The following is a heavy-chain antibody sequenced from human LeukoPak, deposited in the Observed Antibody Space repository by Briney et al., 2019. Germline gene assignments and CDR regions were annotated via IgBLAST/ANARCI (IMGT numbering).Heavy chain of an antibody. CDR2: INHSGST. D-gene: IGHD6-19*01. Sequence: SETLSLTCTVSGGSISSYYWSWIRQPPGKGLEWIGEINHSGSTNYNPSLKSRVTISVDTSKNQFSLKLSSVTAADTAVYYCARGGWWFDPWGQGTLVTVSS. V-gene: IGHV4-34*01. J-gene: IGHJ5*02. CDR3: ARGGWWFDP. CDR1: GGSISSYY.